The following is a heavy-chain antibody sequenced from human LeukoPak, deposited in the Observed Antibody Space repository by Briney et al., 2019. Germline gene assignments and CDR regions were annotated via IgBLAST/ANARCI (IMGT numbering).Heavy chain of an antibody. CDR3: ARDRIDAFDF. J-gene: IGHJ3*01. CDR2: LYHSGDI. CDR1: GDSINSGGYS. Sequence: SETLSLTCAVSGDSINSGGYSWNWIRQAPGKGLEWIGRLYHSGDIYYNPSLNSRVTISVDRSKNQLSLSLSSVTAADTAVYFCARDRIDAFDFWGQGTMVTVSS. V-gene: IGHV4-30-2*01.